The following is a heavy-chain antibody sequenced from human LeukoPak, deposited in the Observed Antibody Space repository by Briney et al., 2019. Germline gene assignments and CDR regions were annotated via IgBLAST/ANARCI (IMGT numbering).Heavy chain of an antibody. CDR3: AREELAQTDSSGYGFDY. CDR2: IYTSGST. J-gene: IGHJ4*02. D-gene: IGHD3-22*01. V-gene: IGHV4-38-2*02. Sequence: PSETLSLTCAVSGYSISSGYYWGWIRQPPGKGLEWIGRIYTSGSTNYNPSLKSRVTMSVDTSKNQFSLKLSSVTAADTAVYYCAREELAQTDSSGYGFDYWGQGTLVTVSS. CDR1: GYSISSGYY.